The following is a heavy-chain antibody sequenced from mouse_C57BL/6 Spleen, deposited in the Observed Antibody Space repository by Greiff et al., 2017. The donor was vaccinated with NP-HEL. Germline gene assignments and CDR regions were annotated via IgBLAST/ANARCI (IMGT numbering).Heavy chain of an antibody. J-gene: IGHJ2*01. D-gene: IGHD1-1*01. CDR1: GYTFTDYY. CDR3: ARAYGTVYYFDY. V-gene: IGHV1-26*01. CDR2: INPNNGGT. Sequence: EVQLQQSGPELVKPGASVKISCKASGYTFTDYYMNWVKQSHGKSLEWIGDINPNNGGTSYNQKFKGKATLTVDKSSSTAYMELRSLTSEDSAVYYCARAYGTVYYFDYWGQGTTLTVSS.